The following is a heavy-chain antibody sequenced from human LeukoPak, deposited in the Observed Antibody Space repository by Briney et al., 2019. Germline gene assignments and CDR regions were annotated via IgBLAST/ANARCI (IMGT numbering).Heavy chain of an antibody. CDR2: ISSSSSYI. D-gene: IGHD3-10*01. CDR3: ARSPMVRGTSYYYYYYYMDV. V-gene: IGHV3-21*01. Sequence: PGGSLRLSCAASGFTFSSYSMNWVRQAPGKGLEWVSSISSSSSYIYYADSVKGRFTISRDNAKNSLYLQMNSLRAEDTAVYYCARSPMVRGTSYYYYYYYMDVWGKGTTVTVSS. J-gene: IGHJ6*03. CDR1: GFTFSSYS.